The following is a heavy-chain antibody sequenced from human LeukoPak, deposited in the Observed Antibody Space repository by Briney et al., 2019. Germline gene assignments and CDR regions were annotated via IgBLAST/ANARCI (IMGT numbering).Heavy chain of an antibody. CDR3: ARRNIAVAGSFDY. J-gene: IGHJ4*02. D-gene: IGHD6-19*01. CDR1: GFTFSDYA. CDR2: ITYDGSNK. Sequence: GGSLRLSCAASGFTFSDYAMHWVRQAPGKGLEWVAVITYDGSNKYYADSVKGRFTISRDNSKNTLYLQMNSLRAEDTAVYYCARRNIAVAGSFDYWGQGTLVTVSS. V-gene: IGHV3-30-3*01.